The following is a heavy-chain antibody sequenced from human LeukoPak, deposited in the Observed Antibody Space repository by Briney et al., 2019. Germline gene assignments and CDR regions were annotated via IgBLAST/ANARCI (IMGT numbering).Heavy chain of an antibody. J-gene: IGHJ4*02. D-gene: IGHD3-9*01. CDR1: GYSFTSYW. V-gene: IGHV5-51*01. CDR2: IYPGDSDT. Sequence: GESLKISCKGSGYSFTSYWIGWVRQMPGKGLEWMGIIYPGDSDTRYSPSFQGQVTISADKSISTAYLQWSSLKASDTAMYYCARLSGRYDILTGYPYYFDYWGQGTLVTVSS. CDR3: ARLSGRYDILTGYPYYFDY.